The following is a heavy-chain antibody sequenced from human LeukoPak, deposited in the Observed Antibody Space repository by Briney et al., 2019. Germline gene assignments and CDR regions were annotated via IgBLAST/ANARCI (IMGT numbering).Heavy chain of an antibody. CDR3: ARGSDNYGPFDN. CDR1: GFTFSSYA. D-gene: IGHD5-18*01. J-gene: IGHJ4*02. Sequence: PGGSLRLSCAASGFTFSSYAMSWVRQAPGKGLEWVSAISASGGSTYDADYVKGRFTISRDNSKNTLYLQMNSLRAEDTAVYYCARGSDNYGPFDNWGQGTLVTVSS. V-gene: IGHV3-23*01. CDR2: ISASGGST.